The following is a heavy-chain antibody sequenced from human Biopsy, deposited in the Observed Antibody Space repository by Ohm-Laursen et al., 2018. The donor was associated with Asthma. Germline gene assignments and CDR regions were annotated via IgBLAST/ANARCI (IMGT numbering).Heavy chain of an antibody. V-gene: IGHV4-61*01. Sequence: GTLSLTCIVSGDSVSTGSYYWSWIRQPPGKGLEWLGYIYYTGGDNYNPSLKSRVTISVDTSKNQFSLRLNSVTAADTAVYYCARGPNYHGSGRAPIGMDVWGQGTTVTASS. D-gene: IGHD3-10*01. CDR1: GDSVSTGSYY. J-gene: IGHJ6*02. CDR3: ARGPNYHGSGRAPIGMDV. CDR2: IYYTGGD.